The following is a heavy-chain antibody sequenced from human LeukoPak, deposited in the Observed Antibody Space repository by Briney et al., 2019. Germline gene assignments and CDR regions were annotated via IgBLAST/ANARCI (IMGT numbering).Heavy chain of an antibody. V-gene: IGHV3-53*01. Sequence: GGSPRLSCAASGFTLSTYYMNWVRQAPGKGLEWVSIIYSGATTYYADSVKGRFTISRDTSKNTVSLQMNSLRAEDTAVYFCARVGDHFHWNLDLWGRGTLVTVSS. CDR3: ARVGDHFHWNLDL. CDR2: IYSGATT. D-gene: IGHD3-3*02. J-gene: IGHJ2*01. CDR1: GFTLSTYY.